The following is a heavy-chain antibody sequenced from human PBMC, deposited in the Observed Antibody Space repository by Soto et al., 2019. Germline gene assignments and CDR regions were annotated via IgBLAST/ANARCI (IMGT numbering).Heavy chain of an antibody. Sequence: QLQLRESGPGLVKPSETLSLTCTVSGGSISGGVGGLYYWSWIRQPPGKGLEWIGYIYDSGSTYYNPSPKSRVTRSVDTSKNQFSRGLSSVTAADTAVYYCAREVIPLTTDWYFDLWGRGTLVTVSS. CDR3: AREVIPLTTDWYFDL. CDR2: IYDSGST. D-gene: IGHD4-17*01. J-gene: IGHJ2*01. CDR1: GGSISGGVGGLYY. V-gene: IGHV4-30-4*01.